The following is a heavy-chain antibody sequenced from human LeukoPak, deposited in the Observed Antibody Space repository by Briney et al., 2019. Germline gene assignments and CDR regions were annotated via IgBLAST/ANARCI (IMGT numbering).Heavy chain of an antibody. Sequence: ASVKVSCKASGYTFTGYYMHWVRQAPGQGLEWMGWINPNSGGTNYAQKFQGRVTMTRDTSISTAHMELSRLRSDDTAVYYCARAQLAARDAFDIWGQGTMVTVSS. CDR2: INPNSGGT. D-gene: IGHD6-6*01. CDR3: ARAQLAARDAFDI. V-gene: IGHV1-2*02. J-gene: IGHJ3*02. CDR1: GYTFTGYY.